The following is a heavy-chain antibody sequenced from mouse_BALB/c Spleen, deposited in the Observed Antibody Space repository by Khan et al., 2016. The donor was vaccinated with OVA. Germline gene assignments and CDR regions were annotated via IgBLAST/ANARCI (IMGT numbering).Heavy chain of an antibody. J-gene: IGHJ3*01. D-gene: IGHD1-2*01. CDR3: ARGGGTAPFAY. CDR1: GFTFSDYG. V-gene: IGHV5-15*02. CDR2: ISDLAYTF. Sequence: EVELVESGGGLVQPGGSRKLSCAASGFTFSDYGMAWVRQAPGKGPEWVAFISDLAYTFYYADTVTGRFTLSRETAKNTLYLEMSSLGSGDTAMXYCARGGGTAPFAYWGQGTLVTVSA.